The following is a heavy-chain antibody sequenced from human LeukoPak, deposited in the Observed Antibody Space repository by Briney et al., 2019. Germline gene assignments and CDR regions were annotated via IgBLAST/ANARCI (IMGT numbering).Heavy chain of an antibody. CDR3: AREGYYGSGSPPSLYFDY. V-gene: IGHV3-11*04. D-gene: IGHD3-10*01. CDR1: GFTFDDYY. CDR2: ISTSGSII. Sequence: GGSLRLSCAASGFTFDDYYMSWVRQAPGKGLEWVSYISTSGSIIFYADSVKGRFTISRDNSRSTLYLQMNSLRPEDTAIYYCAREGYYGSGSPPSLYFDYWGQGTLVTVSS. J-gene: IGHJ4*02.